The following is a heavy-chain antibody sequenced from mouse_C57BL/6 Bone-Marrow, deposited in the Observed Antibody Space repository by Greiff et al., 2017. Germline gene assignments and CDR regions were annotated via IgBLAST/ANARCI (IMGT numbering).Heavy chain of an antibody. Sequence: EVKLVESGGGLVKPGGSLKLSCAASGFTFSSYTMSWVRQTPEKRLEWVATISGGGGTNYYPDSVKGRFTISSDNAKNTLYLQMSSLRSDDTALYYCARQYLYYYGYDGYFDVWGTGTTVTVSS. CDR2: ISGGGGTN. CDR1: GFTFSSYT. J-gene: IGHJ1*03. D-gene: IGHD2-2*01. V-gene: IGHV5-9*01. CDR3: ARQYLYYYGYDGYFDV.